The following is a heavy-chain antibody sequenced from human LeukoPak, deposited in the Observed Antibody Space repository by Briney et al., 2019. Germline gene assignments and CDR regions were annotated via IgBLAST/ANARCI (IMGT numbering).Heavy chain of an antibody. CDR1: GGSISHYF. V-gene: IGHV4-59*08. CDR3: ARTVAGYWYFDL. J-gene: IGHJ2*01. CDR2: IYYSGST. D-gene: IGHD6-19*01. Sequence: SETLSLTCTVSGGSISHYFWSWIRQPPGKALEWIGYIYYSGSTNYNPSLKSRVTISVDPSKNQFSLKLNSVTAADTAVYYCARTVAGYWYFDLWGRGTLVTVSS.